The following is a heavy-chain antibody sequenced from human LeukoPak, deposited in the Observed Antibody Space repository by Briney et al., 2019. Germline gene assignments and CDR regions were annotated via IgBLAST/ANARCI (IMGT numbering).Heavy chain of an antibody. J-gene: IGHJ6*04. CDR3: AELGITMIGGV. D-gene: IGHD3-10*02. CDR1: GFTFSSYE. V-gene: IGHV3-48*03. CDR2: ISSSGTTI. Sequence: GGSLRLSCAASGFTFSSYEMNWVRQAPGKGLEWVSYISSSGTTIYYADSVKGRVTISRDNAKNSLYLQMNSLRAEDTAVYYCAELGITMIGGVWGKGTTVTISS.